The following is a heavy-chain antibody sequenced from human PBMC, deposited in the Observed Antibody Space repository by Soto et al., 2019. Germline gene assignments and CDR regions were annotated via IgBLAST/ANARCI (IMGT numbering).Heavy chain of an antibody. CDR2: IVVGSGNT. J-gene: IGHJ6*02. V-gene: IGHV1-58*01. CDR1: GFTFTSSA. D-gene: IGHD3-3*01. Sequence: SVKVSCKXSGFTFTSSAVQWVRQARGQRLEWIGWIVVGSGNTNYAQKFQERVTITRDMSTSTAYMELSSLRSEDTAVYYCARYYDFWSGYRSRNYYYYGMDVWGQGTTVTVS. CDR3: ARYYDFWSGYRSRNYYYYGMDV.